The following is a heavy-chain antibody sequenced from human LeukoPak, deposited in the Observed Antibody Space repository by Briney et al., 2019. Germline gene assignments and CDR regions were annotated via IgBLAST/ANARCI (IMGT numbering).Heavy chain of an antibody. V-gene: IGHV4-39*07. D-gene: IGHD3-10*02. Sequence: PSETLSLTCTVSGGSISSSSYYWGWIRQPPGKGLEWIGSIYYSGSTYYNPSLKSRVTISVDTSKNQFSLKLSSVTAADTAVYYCACWGGNGSQLGFDYWGQGTLVTVSS. J-gene: IGHJ4*02. CDR1: GGSISSSSYY. CDR2: IYYSGST. CDR3: ACWGGNGSQLGFDY.